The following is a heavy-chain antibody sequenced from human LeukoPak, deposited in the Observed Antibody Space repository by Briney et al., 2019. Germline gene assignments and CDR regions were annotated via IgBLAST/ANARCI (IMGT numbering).Heavy chain of an antibody. Sequence: GGSLRLSCAASGFTFSSYAMSWVRQAPGKGLEWVSAISGSGGSTYYADSVKGRFTISRDNSKNTLYLQMNSLRAEDTAVYYCAKDPPAFFCSGGSCYPDYWGQGTLVTVSS. CDR2: ISGSGGST. CDR3: AKDPPAFFCSGGSCYPDY. J-gene: IGHJ4*02. V-gene: IGHV3-23*01. CDR1: GFTFSSYA. D-gene: IGHD2-15*01.